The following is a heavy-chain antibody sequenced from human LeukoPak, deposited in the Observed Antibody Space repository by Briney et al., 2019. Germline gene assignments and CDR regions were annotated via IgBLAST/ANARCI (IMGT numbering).Heavy chain of an antibody. J-gene: IGHJ4*02. Sequence: SETLSLTCTVSGGSMSNYYWSWIRQPAGKGLEWLGRIYSSGSINYNPSLKSRVTMSVDTSKNQFSLKVSSVTAADTAIYYCARYGAPFDSWGQGTLVTVSS. V-gene: IGHV4-4*07. CDR2: IYSSGSI. D-gene: IGHD4-17*01. CDR3: ARYGAPFDS. CDR1: GGSMSNYY.